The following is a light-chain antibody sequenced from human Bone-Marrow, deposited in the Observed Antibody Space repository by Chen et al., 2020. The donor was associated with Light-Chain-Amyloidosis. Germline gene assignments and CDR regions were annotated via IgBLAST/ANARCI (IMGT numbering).Light chain of an antibody. CDR1: QNIGNY. CDR2: AAS. J-gene: IGKJ4*01. V-gene: IGKV1-39*01. Sequence: DIQITQSPSSLSASVGDKVTITCRASQNIGNYLNWYQQKPGKAPKFLISAASSLQSGVPSRCSGSGSGTDFTLTISSLEPEDFATYFCQHCYRTPRTFGAGTKVEIK. CDR3: QHCYRTPRT.